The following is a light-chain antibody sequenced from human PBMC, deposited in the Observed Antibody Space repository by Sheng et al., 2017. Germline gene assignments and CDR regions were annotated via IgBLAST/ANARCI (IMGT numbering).Light chain of an antibody. CDR2: DAS. CDR1: QRVSSNY. Sequence: EIVLTQSPGTLSLSPGERATLSCRASQRVSSNYLAWYQQKKPGQAPRLLIYDASSRATGIPDRFSGSGSGTDFSLTISRLEPEDFAVYFCQQYGSSPGYTFGQGTKLEIK. CDR3: QQYGSSPGYT. J-gene: IGKJ2*01. V-gene: IGKV3-20*01.